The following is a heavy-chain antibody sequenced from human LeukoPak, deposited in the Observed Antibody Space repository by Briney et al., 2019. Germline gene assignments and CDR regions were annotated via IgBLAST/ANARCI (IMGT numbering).Heavy chain of an antibody. V-gene: IGHV3-21*01. CDR3: ARVTAVAGTSVGVDA. J-gene: IGHJ4*02. D-gene: IGHD6-19*01. CDR1: VFTFSSYS. Sequence: GGSLRLSCAASVFTFSSYSMIWVRQAPGKGLEWVSSISSSRSYIYYADSVKGRFTISRDNAKSSLYLQMSSLRAEDTAVYYCARVTAVAGTSVGVDAWGQGILVTVS. CDR2: ISSSRSYI.